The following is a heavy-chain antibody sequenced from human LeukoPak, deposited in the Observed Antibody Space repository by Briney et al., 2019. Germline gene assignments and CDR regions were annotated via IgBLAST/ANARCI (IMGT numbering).Heavy chain of an antibody. D-gene: IGHD3-3*01. CDR2: ISGSGGST. J-gene: IGHJ4*02. V-gene: IGHV3-23*01. CDR1: GFTFSDYY. CDR3: AKEHYDFWSGYYGY. Sequence: PGGSLRLSCAASGFTFSDYYMTWIRQAPGKGLEWVSAISGSGGSTYYADSVKGRFTISRDNSKNTLYLQMNSLRAEDTAVYYCAKEHYDFWSGYYGYWGQGTLVTVSS.